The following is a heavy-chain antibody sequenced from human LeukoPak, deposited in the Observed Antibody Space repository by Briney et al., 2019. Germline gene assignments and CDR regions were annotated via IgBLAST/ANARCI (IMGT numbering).Heavy chain of an antibody. CDR1: GFTFSNYW. D-gene: IGHD5-18*01. Sequence: GGSLRLSCAASGFTFSNYWMHWVRQAPGKGLVWVSRINSDGSSTTYADSVKGRFTISRDNAKNTLYLQMNSLRAEDTAVYYCAKGSRGYSYGYQDYWGQGTLVTVSS. V-gene: IGHV3-74*01. J-gene: IGHJ4*02. CDR2: INSDGSST. CDR3: AKGSRGYSYGYQDY.